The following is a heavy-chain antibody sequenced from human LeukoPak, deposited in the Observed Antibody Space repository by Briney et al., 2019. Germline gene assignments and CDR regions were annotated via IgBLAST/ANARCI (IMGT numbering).Heavy chain of an antibody. CDR3: ARVGPAAIAFDY. CDR1: GGSISSGGYY. V-gene: IGHV4-31*03. CDR2: IYYSGST. Sequence: SETLSLTCTVSGGSISSGGYYWSWIRQHPGKGLEWIGYIYYSGSTYYNPSLKSRVTISVDTSKNQFSPKLSSVTAADTAVYYCARVGPAAIAFDYWGQGTLVTVSS. D-gene: IGHD2-2*01. J-gene: IGHJ4*02.